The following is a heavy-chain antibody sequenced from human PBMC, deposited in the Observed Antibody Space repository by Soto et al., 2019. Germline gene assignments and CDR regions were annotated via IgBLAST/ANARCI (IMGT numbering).Heavy chain of an antibody. Sequence: GSGPTLVNPTQTLTLTCTFSGFSLSTSGMCVSWIRQPPGKALEWLALIDWDDDKYYSTSLKTRLTISKDTSKNQVVLTMTNMDPVDTATYYCARSPHPYYYYGMDVWGQGTTVTVSS. CDR3: ARSPHPYYYYGMDV. CDR2: IDWDDDK. J-gene: IGHJ6*02. CDR1: GFSLSTSGMC. V-gene: IGHV2-70*01.